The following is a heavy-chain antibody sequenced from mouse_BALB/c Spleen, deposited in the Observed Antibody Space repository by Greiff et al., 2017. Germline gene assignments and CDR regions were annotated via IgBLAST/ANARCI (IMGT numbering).Heavy chain of an antibody. Sequence: LVESGGGLVKPGGSLKLSCAASGFTFSSYAMSWVRQTPEKRLEWVASISSGGSTYYPDSVKGRFTISRDNARNILYLQMSSLRSEDTAMYYCAKIYYDYAWFAYWGQGTLVTVSA. D-gene: IGHD2-4*01. J-gene: IGHJ3*01. CDR1: GFTFSSYA. V-gene: IGHV5-6-5*01. CDR3: AKIYYDYAWFAY. CDR2: ISSGGST.